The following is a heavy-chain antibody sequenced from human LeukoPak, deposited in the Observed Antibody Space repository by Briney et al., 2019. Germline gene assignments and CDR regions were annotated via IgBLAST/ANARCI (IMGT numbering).Heavy chain of an antibody. V-gene: IGHV1-3*03. D-gene: IGHD3-3*01. Sequence: ASVKVSCKASGYTFTGYYVHWVRQAPGQRLEWMGWINAGNGNTKYSQEFQGRVTITRDTSASTAYMELSSLRSEDMAVYYCARGPEVRFWSGVMDVWGKGTTVTVSS. CDR3: ARGPEVRFWSGVMDV. CDR2: INAGNGNT. CDR1: GYTFTGYY. J-gene: IGHJ6*04.